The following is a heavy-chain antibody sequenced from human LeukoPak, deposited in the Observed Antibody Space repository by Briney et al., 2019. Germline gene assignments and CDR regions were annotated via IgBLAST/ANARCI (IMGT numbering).Heavy chain of an antibody. J-gene: IGHJ4*02. Sequence: TTGESLKISCKVSGYSFINYWIGWVRQMPGKGLEWMGVFYVGDSRTRYSPSFQGEVTMSADKSISTAYLQWSSLKASDTAMYYCARPTDGGGGYQNWIVDYWGQGTLVPVSS. D-gene: IGHD1-1*01. CDR2: FYVGDSRT. CDR3: ARPTDGGGGYQNWIVDY. V-gene: IGHV5-51*01. CDR1: GYSFINYW.